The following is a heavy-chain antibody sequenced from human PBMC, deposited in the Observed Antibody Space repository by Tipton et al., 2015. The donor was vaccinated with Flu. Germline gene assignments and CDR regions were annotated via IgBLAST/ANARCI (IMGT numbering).Heavy chain of an antibody. CDR3: ARARAPYYYYAMDV. CDR2: IYNSGTT. Sequence: TLSLTCTVSDGSLTSYYWSWIRQPPGKGLEWIGYIYNSGTTNFNPSRMSRLTISVDTSKNQFSLKLSSVTAADTAVYFCARARAPYYYYAMDVWGQGTTVTVSS. J-gene: IGHJ6*02. CDR1: DGSLTSYY. V-gene: IGHV4-59*01.